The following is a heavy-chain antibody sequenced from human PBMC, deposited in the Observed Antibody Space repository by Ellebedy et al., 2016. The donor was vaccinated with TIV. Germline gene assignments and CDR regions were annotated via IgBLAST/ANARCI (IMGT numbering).Heavy chain of an antibody. V-gene: IGHV3-23*01. CDR2: IGGSDGRT. Sequence: GESLKISXGASGFTFRNYAMSWVRQAPGKGLEWVCAIGGSDGRTFYADSVKGRFTISRDNSKNTLYVQMDSLRVEDTALYYCAKGLGGQQLVSEYFQHWGQGTLVTVSS. D-gene: IGHD6-13*01. CDR3: AKGLGGQQLVSEYFQH. J-gene: IGHJ1*01. CDR1: GFTFRNYA.